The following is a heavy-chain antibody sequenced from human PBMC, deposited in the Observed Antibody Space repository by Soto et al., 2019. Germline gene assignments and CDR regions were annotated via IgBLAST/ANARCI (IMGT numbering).Heavy chain of an antibody. Sequence: GGSLRLSCAASGFTFDDYAMHWVRQAPGKGLEWVSGISWNSGSIGYADSVKGRFTISRDNAKNSLYLQMNSLRAEDTALYYCAKGTIFGVVIPYFDYWGQGTLVTVSS. CDR1: GFTFDDYA. CDR2: ISWNSGSI. J-gene: IGHJ4*02. V-gene: IGHV3-9*01. D-gene: IGHD3-3*01. CDR3: AKGTIFGVVIPYFDY.